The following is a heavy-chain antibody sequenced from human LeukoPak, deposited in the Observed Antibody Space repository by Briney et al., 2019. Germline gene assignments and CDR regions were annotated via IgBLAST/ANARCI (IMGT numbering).Heavy chain of an antibody. CDR3: ARDSGSIVGATNDFDY. D-gene: IGHD1-26*01. Sequence: ASVKVSCKASGYTFTGYYMHWVRQAPGQGLEWMGWINPNSGGTNYAQKFQGRVTMTRDTSISTAHMELSRLRSDDTAVYYCARDSGSIVGATNDFDYWGQGTLVTVSS. CDR1: GYTFTGYY. CDR2: INPNSGGT. V-gene: IGHV1-2*02. J-gene: IGHJ4*02.